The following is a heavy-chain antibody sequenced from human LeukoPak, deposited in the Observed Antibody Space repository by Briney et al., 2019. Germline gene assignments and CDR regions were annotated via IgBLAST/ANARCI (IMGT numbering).Heavy chain of an antibody. CDR2: ISGSGVTT. Sequence: GGSLRLSCAASGFTFDDYGMSWVRQAPGKGLEWVSGISGSGVTTYYADSVKGRFTISRDNSKNTLYLQMNSLRAEDTAVYYCAKRRGLELLYYYYMDVWGKGTTVTVSS. V-gene: IGHV3-23*01. CDR3: AKRRGLELLYYYYMDV. CDR1: GFTFDDYG. D-gene: IGHD1-7*01. J-gene: IGHJ6*03.